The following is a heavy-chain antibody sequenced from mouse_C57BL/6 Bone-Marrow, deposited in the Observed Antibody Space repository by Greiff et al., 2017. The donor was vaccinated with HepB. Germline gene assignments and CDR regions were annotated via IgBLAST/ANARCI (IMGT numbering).Heavy chain of an antibody. CDR3: ARGEAQATYLYAMDY. J-gene: IGHJ4*01. CDR1: GFTFSSYA. CDR2: ISDGGSYT. Sequence: DVHLVESGGGLVKPGGSLKLSCAASGFTFSSYAMSWVRQTPEKRLEWVATISDGGSYTYYPDNVKGRFTISRDNAKNNLYLQMSHLKSEDTAMYYCARGEAQATYLYAMDYWGQGTSVTVSS. D-gene: IGHD3-2*02. V-gene: IGHV5-4*01.